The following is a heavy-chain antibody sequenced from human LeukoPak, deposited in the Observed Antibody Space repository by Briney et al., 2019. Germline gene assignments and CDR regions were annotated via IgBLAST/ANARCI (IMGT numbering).Heavy chain of an antibody. D-gene: IGHD6-13*01. J-gene: IGHJ4*02. Sequence: GGSLRLSRAASGFTFSNYAMSWVRQAPGKGLEWVSAISSGGGNTYYADSVKGRFTISRDNSKNTLYLQMNSLRDEDTAVYYCAKTPGHSSSWQFDYWGQGTLVTVSS. CDR3: AKTPGHSSSWQFDY. CDR1: GFTFSNYA. CDR2: ISSGGGNT. V-gene: IGHV3-23*01.